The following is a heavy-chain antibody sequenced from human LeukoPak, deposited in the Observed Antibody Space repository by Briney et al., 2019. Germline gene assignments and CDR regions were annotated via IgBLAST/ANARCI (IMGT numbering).Heavy chain of an antibody. CDR2: ISAYNGNT. V-gene: IGHV1-18*01. CDR3: ARVRTSGQLVLGNWFDP. J-gene: IGHJ6*04. Sequence: GASVKVSCKASGYTFTSYGISWVRQAPGQGLEWMGWISAYNGNTNYAQKLQGRVTMTTDTSTSTAYMELRSLRSDDTAVYYCARVRTSGQLVLGNWFDPWGKGTTVTVSS. D-gene: IGHD6-13*01. CDR1: GYTFTSYG.